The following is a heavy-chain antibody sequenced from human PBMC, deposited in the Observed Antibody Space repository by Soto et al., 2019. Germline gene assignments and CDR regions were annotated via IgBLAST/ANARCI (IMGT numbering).Heavy chain of an antibody. D-gene: IGHD6-13*01. V-gene: IGHV4-39*01. CDR3: ARTFSSSWYDAFGI. CDR2: IYYSGST. Sequence: SETLSLTCTVSGASISSSSYYWGWIRQPPGKDLEWIGSIYYSGSTYHNPSLKSRVSMSVDTSKNQFSLRLSSVTAADTAVYYCARTFSSSWYDAFGIWGQGTMVTVSS. CDR1: GASISSSSYY. J-gene: IGHJ3*02.